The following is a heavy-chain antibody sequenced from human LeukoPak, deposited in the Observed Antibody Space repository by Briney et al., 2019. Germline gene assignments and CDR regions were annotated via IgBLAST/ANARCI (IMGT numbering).Heavy chain of an antibody. V-gene: IGHV3-15*01. D-gene: IGHD4-17*01. CDR3: SKGAYGDYYFDC. Sequence: GGSLTLSCTAYGFTFNNAWMTWVRQAPGKGLEWVGRIKSKTDGCTTDYAASVKGRFTISRDDSKNMLYLQMNSLETEDSALYYCSKGAYGDYYFDCWGQGTLVSVSS. CDR1: GFTFNNAW. CDR2: IKSKTDGCTT. J-gene: IGHJ4*02.